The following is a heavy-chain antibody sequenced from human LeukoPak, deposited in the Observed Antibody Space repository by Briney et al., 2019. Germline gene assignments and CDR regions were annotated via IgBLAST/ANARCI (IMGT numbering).Heavy chain of an antibody. Sequence: SSETLSLTCAVYGGSFSGYYWSWIRQPPGKGLEWIGEINHSGSTNYNPSLKSRVTISVDTSKNQFSLKLSSVTAADTAVYYCARVRPPGIAAAGTCLDYWGQGTLVTVSS. CDR2: INHSGST. CDR1: GGSFSGYY. CDR3: ARVRPPGIAAAGTCLDY. V-gene: IGHV4-34*01. D-gene: IGHD6-13*01. J-gene: IGHJ4*02.